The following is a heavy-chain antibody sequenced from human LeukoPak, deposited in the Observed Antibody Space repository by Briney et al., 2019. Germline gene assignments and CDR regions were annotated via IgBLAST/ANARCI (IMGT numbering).Heavy chain of an antibody. D-gene: IGHD3-10*01. V-gene: IGHV4-59*12. J-gene: IGHJ2*01. CDR2: IYYSGTT. CDR3: ARLRGAGSWYFDL. Sequence: SETLSLTCTVSGGSISNYYWNWIRQPPGKGLELIGYIYYSGTTNYNPSLKSRVSMSVDTSKNQFSLKLSSVTAADTAVYYCARLRGAGSWYFDLWGRGTLVTVSS. CDR1: GGSISNYY.